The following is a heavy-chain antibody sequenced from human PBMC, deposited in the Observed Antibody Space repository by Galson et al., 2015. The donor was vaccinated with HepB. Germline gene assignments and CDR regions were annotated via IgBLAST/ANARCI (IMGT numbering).Heavy chain of an antibody. CDR3: ARGRRMAAGPITYYYYYGMDV. CDR2: INHSGST. D-gene: IGHD6-6*01. J-gene: IGHJ6*02. Sequence: LSLTCAVYGGSFSGYYWSWIRQPPGKGLEWIGEINHSGSTNYNPSLKSRVTISVDTSKNQFSLKLSSVTAADTAVYYCARGRRMAAGPITYYYYYGMDVWGQGTTVTVSS. CDR1: GGSFSGYY. V-gene: IGHV4-34*01.